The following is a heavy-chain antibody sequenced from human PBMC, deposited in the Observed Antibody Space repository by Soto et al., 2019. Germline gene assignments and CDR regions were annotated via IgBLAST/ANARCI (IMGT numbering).Heavy chain of an antibody. V-gene: IGHV3-21*01. CDR3: AREVVGDVSYGMDV. CDR2: ISSSSSYI. J-gene: IGHJ6*02. CDR1: GFTFSSYS. Sequence: PGGSLRLSCAASGFTFSSYSMNWVRQAPGKGLEWVSSISSSSSYIYYADSVKGRFTISRDNAKNSLYLQMNSLRAEDAAVYYCAREVVGDVSYGMDVWGQGTTVTVSS. D-gene: IGHD6-19*01.